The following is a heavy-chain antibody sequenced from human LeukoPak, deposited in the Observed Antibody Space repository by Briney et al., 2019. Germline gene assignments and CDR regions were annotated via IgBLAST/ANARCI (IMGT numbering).Heavy chain of an antibody. J-gene: IGHJ4*02. CDR3: AKVGPSGSSYYDFWSANY. CDR1: GFTFSDYY. D-gene: IGHD3-3*01. V-gene: IGHV3-23*01. CDR2: ISGSGGST. Sequence: GGSLRLSCAASGFTFSDYYMSWVRQAPGKGLEWVSSISGSGGSTYYADSVKGRFTISRDSSKNTLYLQMNSLRAEDTAVYYCAKVGPSGSSYYDFWSANYWGQGTLVTVSS.